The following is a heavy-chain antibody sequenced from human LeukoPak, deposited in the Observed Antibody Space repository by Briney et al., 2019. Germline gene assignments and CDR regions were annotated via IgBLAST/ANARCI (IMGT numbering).Heavy chain of an antibody. D-gene: IGHD3-9*01. Sequence: GGSLRLSCAASGFSFSNYAMTWVRQAPGKGLEWVSGISGGGGSIYYADFVKGRFTISRDNSKNTVYLQMNSLGAEDTAVYYCAKCARIDWSPIDYWGQGTLVTVSS. J-gene: IGHJ4*02. CDR3: AKCARIDWSPIDY. V-gene: IGHV3-23*01. CDR2: ISGGGGSI. CDR1: GFSFSNYA.